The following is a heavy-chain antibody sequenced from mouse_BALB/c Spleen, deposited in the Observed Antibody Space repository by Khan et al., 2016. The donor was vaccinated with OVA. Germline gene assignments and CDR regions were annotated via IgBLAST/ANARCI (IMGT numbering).Heavy chain of an antibody. J-gene: IGHJ3*01. CDR1: GYTFTNYG. V-gene: IGHV9-3*02. CDR3: ARGNYYGSNSWFAY. CDR2: INTNTGEP. Sequence: QMQLEESGPELKKPGETVKISCKASGYTFTNYGINWVKQAPGKGLKWMGWINTNTGEPTYAEEFKGRFAFSLETSASTAYLQLNNLKNEDTATYFCARGNYYGSNSWFAYWGQGTLVTVSA. D-gene: IGHD1-1*01.